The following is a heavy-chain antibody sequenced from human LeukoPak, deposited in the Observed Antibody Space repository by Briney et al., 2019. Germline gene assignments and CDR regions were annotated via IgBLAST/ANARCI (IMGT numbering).Heavy chain of an antibody. V-gene: IGHV3-23*01. D-gene: IGHD1-26*01. J-gene: IGHJ4*02. Sequence: GGSLRLSCAASGFTFRTYAMTWVRQAPRKGLEWVSAISGVGGDTSYADSVKGRFTISRDNSKNTVYLQMNSLRAEDTAVYYCAKDGVYSGSYYEDYWGQGTLVTVSS. CDR1: GFTFRTYA. CDR2: ISGVGGDT. CDR3: AKDGVYSGSYYEDY.